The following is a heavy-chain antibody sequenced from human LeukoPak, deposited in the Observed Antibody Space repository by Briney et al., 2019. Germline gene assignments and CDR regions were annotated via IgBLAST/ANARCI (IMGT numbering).Heavy chain of an antibody. CDR3: ARGGSSGCDY. V-gene: IGHV3-9*01. Sequence: GGSLRLSCAASGFTFDDYGMHWVRQAPGKGLEWVSGISWNSGKIGYADSVKGRFTISRDNAKNSLYLQMNSLRAEDTAVYYCARGGSSGCDYWGQGTLVTVSS. CDR2: ISWNSGKI. D-gene: IGHD6-19*01. CDR1: GFTFDDYG. J-gene: IGHJ4*02.